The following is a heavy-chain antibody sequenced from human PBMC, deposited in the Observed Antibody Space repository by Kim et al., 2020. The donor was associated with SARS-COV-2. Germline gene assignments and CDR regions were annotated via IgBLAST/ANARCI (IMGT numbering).Heavy chain of an antibody. CDR3: AREVVPAALCYYGMDV. V-gene: IGHV4-4*08. D-gene: IGHD2-2*01. J-gene: IGHJ6*02. Sequence: SLKSRVTIAVDTSKNQFSLKLSSVTAADTAVYYCAREVVPAALCYYGMDVWGQGTTVTVSS.